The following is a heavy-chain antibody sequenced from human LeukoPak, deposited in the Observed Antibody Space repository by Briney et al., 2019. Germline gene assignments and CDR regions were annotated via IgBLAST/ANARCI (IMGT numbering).Heavy chain of an antibody. Sequence: SETLSLTCTVSGGSISSSSYYWGWIRQPPGKGLEWIGSIYYSGSTYYNPSLKSRVTISVDTSKNQFSLKLSSVTAADTAVYYCARGRDIVVVPAAIGEAFDIWGQGTMVTVSS. CDR1: GGSISSSSYY. V-gene: IGHV4-39*07. D-gene: IGHD2-2*02. J-gene: IGHJ3*02. CDR3: ARGRDIVVVPAAIGEAFDI. CDR2: IYYSGST.